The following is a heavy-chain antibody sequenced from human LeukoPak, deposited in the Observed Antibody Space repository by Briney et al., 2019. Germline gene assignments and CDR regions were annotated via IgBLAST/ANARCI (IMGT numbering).Heavy chain of an antibody. Sequence: PSETLSLTCVGDAGSLRDHFWSWIRQPPGKTLEWIGEVNYWGNTNYSPSLKSRVTISIDTSKKQVSLRLNSVTAADTAVYYCARDCYYGSGSYCFWGQGTLVSVSS. CDR2: VNYWGNT. D-gene: IGHD3-10*01. CDR1: AGSLRDHF. CDR3: ARDCYYGSGSYCF. V-gene: IGHV4-34*01. J-gene: IGHJ4*02.